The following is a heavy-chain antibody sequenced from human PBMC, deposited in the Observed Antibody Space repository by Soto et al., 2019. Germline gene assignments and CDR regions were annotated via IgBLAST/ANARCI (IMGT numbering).Heavy chain of an antibody. CDR2: IYYNGNT. D-gene: IGHD3-22*01. V-gene: IGHV3-66*03. J-gene: IGHJ4*02. CDR3: ARAKRPYYDSSGYYPYY. CDR1: GFTVSDNH. Sequence: GGSLRLSCAGSGFTVSDNHMTWVRQAPGRGPEWVSTIYYNGNTFHADSVWGRFTISRDTSKNMLYLQMNSLRAEDTAVYYCARAKRPYYDSSGYYPYYWGQGTLVTVSS.